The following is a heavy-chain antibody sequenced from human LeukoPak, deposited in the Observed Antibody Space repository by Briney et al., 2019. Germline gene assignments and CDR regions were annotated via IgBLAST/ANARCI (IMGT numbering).Heavy chain of an antibody. Sequence: PGGSLRLSCAASGFTFSSYSMNWVRQAPGKGLEWVSSISSSSSYIYYAYLVKGRFTIFRDNAKNSLYLQMNSLRAEDTAVYYCARVGVGYNDAFDIWGQGTMVTVSS. V-gene: IGHV3-21*01. CDR3: ARVGVGYNDAFDI. D-gene: IGHD5-24*01. J-gene: IGHJ3*02. CDR2: ISSSSSYI. CDR1: GFTFSSYS.